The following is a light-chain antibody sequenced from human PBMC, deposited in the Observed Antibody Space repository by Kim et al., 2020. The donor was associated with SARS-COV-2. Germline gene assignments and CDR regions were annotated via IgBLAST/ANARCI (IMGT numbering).Light chain of an antibody. Sequence: DIQMTQSPSTLSASVGDRVTITCRTTQSISSHLNWYQQKPGRAPKLLISAASTLQGGVPSRFSGSGSETDFTLTISSLQPEDFATYFCQQSYITPFTFGPGTKVDIQ. CDR1: QSISSH. CDR3: QQSYITPFT. V-gene: IGKV1-39*01. CDR2: AAS. J-gene: IGKJ3*01.